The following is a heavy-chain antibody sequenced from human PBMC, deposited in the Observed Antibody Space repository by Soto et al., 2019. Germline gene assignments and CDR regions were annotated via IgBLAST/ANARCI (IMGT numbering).Heavy chain of an antibody. Sequence: GGSLRLSCAASGFTFSSYAMSWVRQXXGKGLDWVSAISGSGGSTYYADSAKGRFTISRDNSKNTLYLQMNSLGAEDTAVYYCAKDRTVDTTLRYYYYYYMDVWGKGTTVTVSS. CDR2: ISGSGGST. J-gene: IGHJ6*03. V-gene: IGHV3-23*01. CDR3: AKDRTVDTTLRYYYYYYMDV. D-gene: IGHD5-18*01. CDR1: GFTFSSYA.